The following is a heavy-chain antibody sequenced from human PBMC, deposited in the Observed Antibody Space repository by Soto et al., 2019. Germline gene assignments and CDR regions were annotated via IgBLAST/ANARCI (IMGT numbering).Heavy chain of an antibody. Sequence: LRLSCAASGFTFSDHYMDWVRQAPGKGPEWVGRIRSRINTYTTEYAASVNGRFTISRDDSKNSVYLQMTSLRTEDTAVYYCSTDGPAGASDYWGQGTLVTVSS. CDR1: GFTFSDHY. J-gene: IGHJ4*02. CDR3: STDGPAGASDY. V-gene: IGHV3-72*01. D-gene: IGHD1-26*01. CDR2: IRSRINTYTT.